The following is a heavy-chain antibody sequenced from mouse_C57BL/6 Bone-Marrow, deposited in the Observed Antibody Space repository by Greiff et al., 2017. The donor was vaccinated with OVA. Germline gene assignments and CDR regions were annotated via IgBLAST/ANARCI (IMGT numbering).Heavy chain of an antibody. J-gene: IGHJ2*01. CDR3: ARTQRGYFDY. CDR1: GFTFSDYG. Sequence: EVQLVESGGGLVKPGGSLKLSCAASGFTFSDYGMHWVRQAPEKGLEWVAYISSGSSTIYYADTVKGRFTISRDNAKNTLFLQLTSLRSEDTAMYYCARTQRGYFDYWGQGTTLTVSS. CDR2: ISSGSSTI. V-gene: IGHV5-17*01.